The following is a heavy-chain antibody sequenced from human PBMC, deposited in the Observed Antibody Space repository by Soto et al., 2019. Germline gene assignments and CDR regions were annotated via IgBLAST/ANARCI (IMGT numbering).Heavy chain of an antibody. Sequence: QVQLVESGGGVVQPGRSLRLSCAASGFTFSSYGMHWVRQAPGRGLEWVAAISYNGLNKYYADSVKGRFTISRDNSKNTLYLQMNSLRAEDTAVFYCAKVAGRYGDYAFDYWGQGTLVTVSS. CDR3: AKVAGRYGDYAFDY. J-gene: IGHJ4*02. V-gene: IGHV3-30*18. CDR1: GFTFSSYG. CDR2: ISYNGLNK. D-gene: IGHD4-17*01.